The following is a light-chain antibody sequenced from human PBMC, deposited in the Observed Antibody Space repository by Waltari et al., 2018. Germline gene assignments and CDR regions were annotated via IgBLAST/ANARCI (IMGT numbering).Light chain of an antibody. Sequence: SYEFTQPLSVSVALGQTARISCAGNNIGNKIVHWYQQKPGQAPVLVIYRNTNWPPEIPERISGSTSGNTATLTISRAQAGDEGGYYCQVWDSNIWVFGGGTKLTVL. J-gene: IGLJ3*02. V-gene: IGLV3-9*01. CDR1: NIGNKI. CDR3: QVWDSNIWV. CDR2: RNT.